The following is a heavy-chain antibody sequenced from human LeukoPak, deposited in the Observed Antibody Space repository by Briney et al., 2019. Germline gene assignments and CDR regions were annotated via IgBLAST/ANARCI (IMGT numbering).Heavy chain of an antibody. CDR3: AKGPTVGTLTAVDY. J-gene: IGHJ4*02. CDR1: GGSISNYY. CDR2: IYSLGST. V-gene: IGHV4-4*07. D-gene: IGHD4-23*01. Sequence: SETLSLTCTVSGGSISNYYWSWIRHPAGKGLEWLGRIYSLGSTNYNPSLKSRVTMSVDTSKNQFSLKVRSVTAADTAIYYCAKGPTVGTLTAVDYWGQGILVTVSS.